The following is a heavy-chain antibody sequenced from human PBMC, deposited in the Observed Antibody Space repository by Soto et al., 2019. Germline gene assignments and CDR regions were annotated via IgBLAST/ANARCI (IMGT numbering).Heavy chain of an antibody. Sequence: GGSLRLSCAASGFTFSSYAMSWVRQAPGKGLEWVSAISGSGGSTYYADSVKGRFTISRDNSKNTLYLQMNSLRAEDTAVYYCAKGTMVRGVIIMGYYYGMDVWGQGTTVTVSS. CDR1: GFTFSSYA. CDR3: AKGTMVRGVIIMGYYYGMDV. CDR2: ISGSGGST. J-gene: IGHJ6*02. D-gene: IGHD3-10*01. V-gene: IGHV3-23*01.